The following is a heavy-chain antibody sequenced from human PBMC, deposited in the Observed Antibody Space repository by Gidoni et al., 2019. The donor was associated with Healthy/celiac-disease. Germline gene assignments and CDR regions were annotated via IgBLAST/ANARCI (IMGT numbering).Heavy chain of an antibody. Sequence: EVQLVESGGGLAKPGGSLRLSCAASGFTFSSYSMNWVRPAPGKGLEWVSSISSSSSYIDYADSVKGRFTISRDNAKNSLYLQVNSLRAEDTAVYYCARDLYGGSMNVWGQGTTVTVSS. V-gene: IGHV3-21*01. J-gene: IGHJ6*02. CDR3: ARDLYGGSMNV. D-gene: IGHD4-17*01. CDR1: GFTFSSYS. CDR2: ISSSSSYI.